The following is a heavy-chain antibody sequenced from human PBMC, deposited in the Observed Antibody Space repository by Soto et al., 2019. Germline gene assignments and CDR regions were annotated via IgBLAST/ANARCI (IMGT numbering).Heavy chain of an antibody. J-gene: IGHJ6*02. D-gene: IGHD2-2*02. Sequence: QVTLKESGPVLVKPTETLTLTCTVSGFSLSNARMGVSWIRQPPGKALEWLAHILSNDVKSYSTSLKSRLTISKDTSKSQVVLTMTNMDPVDTATYYCARISCSSTSCYTVYYGMDVWGQGTTVTVSS. CDR1: GFSLSNARMG. V-gene: IGHV2-26*01. CDR3: ARISCSSTSCYTVYYGMDV. CDR2: ILSNDVK.